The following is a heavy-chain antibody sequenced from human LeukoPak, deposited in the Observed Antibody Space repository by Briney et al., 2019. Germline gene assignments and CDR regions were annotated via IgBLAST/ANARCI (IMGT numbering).Heavy chain of an antibody. CDR2: IYYSGST. D-gene: IGHD3-10*01. CDR3: ARPRSGSSGLDFDY. CDR1: GGSISSGGYY. Sequence: NPSQTLSLTCTVSGGSISSGGYYWSWIRQHPGKGLEWIGYIYYSGSTYNNPSLKSRVTISVDTSKNQFSLKLSSVTAADTAVYYCARPRSGSSGLDFDYWGQGTLVTVSS. V-gene: IGHV4-31*03. J-gene: IGHJ4*02.